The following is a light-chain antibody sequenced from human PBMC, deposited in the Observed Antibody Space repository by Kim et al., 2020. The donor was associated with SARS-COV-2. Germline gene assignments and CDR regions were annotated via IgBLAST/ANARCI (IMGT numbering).Light chain of an antibody. Sequence: ATINSKSRHNHLYSSDNKNYIAWHQHKPGQHPKVLIYWASTRESGVPDRVSGRGSRTDFPLLISSLQAEDVAAYYCHQSDGSPSTFGQGTKLE. CDR3: HQSDGSPST. J-gene: IGKJ2*01. V-gene: IGKV4-1*01. CDR1: HNHLYSSDNKNY. CDR2: WAS.